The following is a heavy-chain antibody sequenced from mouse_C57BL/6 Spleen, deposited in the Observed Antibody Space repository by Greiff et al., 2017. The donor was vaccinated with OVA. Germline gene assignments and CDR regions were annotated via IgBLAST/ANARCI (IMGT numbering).Heavy chain of an antibody. D-gene: IGHD2-5*01. V-gene: IGHV1-64*01. CDR2: IHPNSGST. Sequence: VQLQQPGAELAKPGASVKLSCKASGYTFTSYWMHWVKQRPGPGLEWIGMIHPNSGSTNYNEKFKSKATLTVDKSSSTAYMQLSSLTSEDSAVYYCARDSNFSLDYWGQGTTLTVSS. CDR1: GYTFTSYW. J-gene: IGHJ2*01. CDR3: ARDSNFSLDY.